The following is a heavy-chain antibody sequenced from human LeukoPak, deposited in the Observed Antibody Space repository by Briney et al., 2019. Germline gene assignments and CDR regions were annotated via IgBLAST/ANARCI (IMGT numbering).Heavy chain of an antibody. D-gene: IGHD5-24*01. CDR1: GFTFNSYA. Sequence: GGSLRLSCAASGFTFNSYAMSWVRQAPGKGLEWVANIKGDGSYKYYVDSVKGRFTISRDNAKSSVYLQMNSLRAEDTAIYYCTRVGYIDEGIDYWGQGTLVTVSS. J-gene: IGHJ4*02. V-gene: IGHV3-7*04. CDR2: IKGDGSYK. CDR3: TRVGYIDEGIDY.